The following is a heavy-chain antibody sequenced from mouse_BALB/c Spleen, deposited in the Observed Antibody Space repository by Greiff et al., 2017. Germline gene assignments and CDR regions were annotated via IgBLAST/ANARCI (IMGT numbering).Heavy chain of an antibody. Sequence: LQQSGSELVRPGASVKLSCKASGYTFTSYWMHWVKQRHGQGLEWIGNIYPGSGSTNYDEKFKSKGTLTVDTSSSTAYMHLSSLTSEDSAVYYCTTGGYAMDYWGQGTSVTVSS. V-gene: IGHV1S22*01. CDR2: IYPGSGST. CDR1: GYTFTSYW. D-gene: IGHD4-1*01. J-gene: IGHJ4*01. CDR3: TTGGYAMDY.